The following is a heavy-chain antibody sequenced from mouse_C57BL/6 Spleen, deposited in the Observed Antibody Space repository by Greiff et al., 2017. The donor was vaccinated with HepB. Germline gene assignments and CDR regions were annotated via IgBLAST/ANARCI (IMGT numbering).Heavy chain of an antibody. V-gene: IGHV1-50*01. CDR2: IDPSDSYT. J-gene: IGHJ4*01. CDR3: ASGGPPITTPVMDY. Sequence: VQLQQPGAELVKPGASVKLSCKASGYTFTSYWMQWVKQRPGQGLEWIGEIDPSDSYTNYNQKFKGKATLTVDTSSSTAYMQLSSLTSEDSAVYYCASGGPPITTPVMDYWGQGTSVTVSS. CDR1: GYTFTSYW. D-gene: IGHD1-1*01.